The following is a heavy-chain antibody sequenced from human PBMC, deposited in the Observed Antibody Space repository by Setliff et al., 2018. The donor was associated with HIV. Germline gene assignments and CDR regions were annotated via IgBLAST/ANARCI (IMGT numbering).Heavy chain of an antibody. J-gene: IGHJ6*03. CDR2: ISVYNGNT. D-gene: IGHD2-8*01. CDR3: ARTPRIMVTLKGEYYYYHMDV. CDR1: GYTFSDYG. V-gene: IGHV1-18*01. Sequence: ASVKVSCKTSGYTFSDYGITWVRQAPGQGLEWMGWISVYNGNTNYAQKFQGRLSMSTASSTSTANMFLRSLRYDDTAVYYCARTPRIMVTLKGEYYYYHMDVWGKGTTVTVSS.